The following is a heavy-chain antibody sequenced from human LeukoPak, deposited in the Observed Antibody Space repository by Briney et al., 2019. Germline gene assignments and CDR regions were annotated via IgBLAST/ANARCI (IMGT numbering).Heavy chain of an antibody. Sequence: GASVKVSCKASGYTFTHHGISWVRQAPGQGLEWMGWISGYNGDTHYAQNFQDRITMTTATATTTAYLELRSLTSDDTAVYYCARDPTNTSGRYAHFDYWGQGTWSPSPQ. CDR3: ARDPTNTSGRYAHFDY. D-gene: IGHD6-19*01. CDR2: ISGYNGDT. V-gene: IGHV1-18*01. CDR1: GYTFTHHG. J-gene: IGHJ4*02.